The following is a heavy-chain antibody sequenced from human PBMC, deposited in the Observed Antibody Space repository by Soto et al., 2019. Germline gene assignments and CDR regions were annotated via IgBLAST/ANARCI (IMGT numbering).Heavy chain of an antibody. CDR3: ARVGGFGATTIDY. CDR2: IYYSGST. Sequence: PSETLSLTFTVSGGSIISSSYYWSWIRQPPGKGLEWIGYIYYSGSTYYNPSLKSRVTISVDTSKNQFSLKLSSVTAADTAVYYCARVGGFGATTIDYWGQGTLVTVSS. V-gene: IGHV4-30-4*01. CDR1: GGSIISSSYY. J-gene: IGHJ4*02. D-gene: IGHD3-10*01.